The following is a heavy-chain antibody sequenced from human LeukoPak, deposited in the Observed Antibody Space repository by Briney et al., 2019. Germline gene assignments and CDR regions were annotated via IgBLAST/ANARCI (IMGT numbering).Heavy chain of an antibody. Sequence: PSETLSLTCAVYGGSFSGYYWSWIRQPPGKGLEWIGEINHRVSTNYNPSLKSRATISLDTSKNQFSLKLRSVTAADTAVYYCARGPTPYRRGYSYGYGPNWFDPWGQGTLVTVSS. V-gene: IGHV4-34*01. J-gene: IGHJ5*02. D-gene: IGHD5-18*01. CDR3: ARGPTPYRRGYSYGYGPNWFDP. CDR2: INHRVST. CDR1: GGSFSGYY.